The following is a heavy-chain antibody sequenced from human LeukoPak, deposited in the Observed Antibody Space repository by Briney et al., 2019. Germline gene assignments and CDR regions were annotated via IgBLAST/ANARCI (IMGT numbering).Heavy chain of an antibody. Sequence: ASVKVSCKASGYTFTGYYMHWVRQAPGQGLEWLGWINPNSGGTNYALKFQGRVTMTRDTSISTAYMEVSRLRSDDTALYYCARPYYYDGYFDYWGQGTLVTVSS. CDR2: INPNSGGT. D-gene: IGHD3-22*01. CDR3: ARPYYYDGYFDY. V-gene: IGHV1-2*02. J-gene: IGHJ4*02. CDR1: GYTFTGYY.